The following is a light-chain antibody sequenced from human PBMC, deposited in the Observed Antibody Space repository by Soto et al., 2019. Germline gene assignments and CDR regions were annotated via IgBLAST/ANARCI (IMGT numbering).Light chain of an antibody. Sequence: DIVMTQSPDSLAVSLGERAPIKXXSSQXVLLTANHKNCLAWFQQKPGHPPXXLIYWASIRESGVPDRFSGGGSGTDFTLTINNVQAEDVAVYYCQQYYNTQTFGQGTKVDIK. V-gene: IGKV4-1*01. J-gene: IGKJ1*01. CDR3: QQYYNTQT. CDR1: QXVLLTANHKNC. CDR2: WAS.